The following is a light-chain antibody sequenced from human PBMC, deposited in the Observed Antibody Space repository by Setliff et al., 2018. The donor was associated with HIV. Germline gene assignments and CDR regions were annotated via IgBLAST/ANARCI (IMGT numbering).Light chain of an antibody. Sequence: VLTQPPSVSGAPGQRVTIACTGSSSNIGAVYDVHWYQQLPGTAPQLLIYGNSNRPTGVPDRFSGSKSGTSASLAITGLRAEDEADYYCQSYDSSLSGYVFGTGTKVTVL. J-gene: IGLJ1*01. CDR3: QSYDSSLSGYV. CDR2: GNS. V-gene: IGLV1-40*01. CDR1: SSNIGAVYD.